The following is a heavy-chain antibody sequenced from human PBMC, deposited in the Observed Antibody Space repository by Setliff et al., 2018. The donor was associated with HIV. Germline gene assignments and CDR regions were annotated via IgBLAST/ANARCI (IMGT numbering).Heavy chain of an antibody. V-gene: IGHV4-38-2*02. CDR2: IYYSGNT. J-gene: IGHJ4*02. CDR3: VREGVRRGLGSGSFRNRAYYFDQ. D-gene: IGHD3-10*01. CDR1: GYSINSGFS. Sequence: PSETLSLTCAASGYSINSGFSRAWIRQPPGQGPQWIGSIYYSGNTYFSPSLKRRITISVDTSKNQFSLNLRSVTAADTAVYYCVREGVRRGLGSGSFRNRAYYFDQWGQGTLVTVSS.